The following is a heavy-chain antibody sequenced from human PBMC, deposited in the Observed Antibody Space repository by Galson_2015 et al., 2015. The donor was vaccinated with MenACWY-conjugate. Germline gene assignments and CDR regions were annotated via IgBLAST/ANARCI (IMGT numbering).Heavy chain of an antibody. J-gene: IGHJ4*02. CDR1: GFTFSSYG. V-gene: IGHV3-30*18. Sequence: SLRLSCAASGFTFSSYGMHWVRQAPGKGLEWVAVISYDGSNKYYADSVKGRFTISRDNSKNTLYLQMNSLRAEDTAVYYCAKDSPDYRFDYWGQGALVTVSS. CDR2: ISYDGSNK. D-gene: IGHD4/OR15-4a*01. CDR3: AKDSPDYRFDY.